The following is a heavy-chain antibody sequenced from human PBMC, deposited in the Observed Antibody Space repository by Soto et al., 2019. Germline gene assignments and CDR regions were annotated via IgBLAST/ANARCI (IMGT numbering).Heavy chain of an antibody. CDR2: IYWDDDN. Sequence: QITLKESSPTLVKPTQTLTLTCTFSGFSLSTSGVGVGWIRQPPGKALEWLALIYWDDDNRYSPSLKSRLTITKETSKNQVVLTMTNMDPVDTATYYCAHRPNITVGYIFDYWGQGTLVTVSS. CDR3: AHRPNITVGYIFDY. CDR1: GFSLSTSGVG. D-gene: IGHD5-12*01. V-gene: IGHV2-5*02. J-gene: IGHJ4*02.